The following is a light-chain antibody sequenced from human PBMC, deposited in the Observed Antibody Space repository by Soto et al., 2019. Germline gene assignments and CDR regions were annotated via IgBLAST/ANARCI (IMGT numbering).Light chain of an antibody. V-gene: IGKV3-15*01. Sequence: EIVLTQSPATLSVSPGERATISCRASHRVSSYLAWYQHKPGLAPRLLIFATSTRATGIPARFSGSGSGTEFTLTISSLQSEDFAVYNCQQYNNWPLTFGGGTKGDI. CDR2: ATS. CDR3: QQYNNWPLT. J-gene: IGKJ4*01. CDR1: HRVSSY.